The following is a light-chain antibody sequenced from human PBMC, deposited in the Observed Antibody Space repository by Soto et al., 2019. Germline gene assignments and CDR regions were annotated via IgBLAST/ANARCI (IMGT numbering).Light chain of an antibody. CDR2: DAS. Sequence: VLTQSPDTLSLSPGERATLSCRASQSLSDIYLAWYQQKPGQAPRLLIYDASRRATGIPDRFSGSGSGTDFTLTISRLEPEDLAVYYCQQYGPLPRFGGGTRVEIK. CDR3: QQYGPLPR. V-gene: IGKV3-20*01. J-gene: IGKJ4*02. CDR1: QSLSDIY.